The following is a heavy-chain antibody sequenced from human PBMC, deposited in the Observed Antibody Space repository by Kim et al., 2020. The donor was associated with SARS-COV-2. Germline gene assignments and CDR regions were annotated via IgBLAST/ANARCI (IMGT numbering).Heavy chain of an antibody. D-gene: IGHD6-19*01. J-gene: IGHJ4*01. V-gene: IGHV3-23*01. CDR3: AKGTTGWRPSSEY. Sequence: YHADSMESRFTISRDNSKTALYLQMNSLRAESTAVYFCAKGTTGWRPSSEYWGQGTLVTVSS.